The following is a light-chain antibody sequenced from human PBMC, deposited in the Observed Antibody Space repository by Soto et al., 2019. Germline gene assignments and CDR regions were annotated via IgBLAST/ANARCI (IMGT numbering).Light chain of an antibody. CDR1: SGHSDYA. CDR3: QAWGTGGV. V-gene: IGLV4-69*01. CDR2: VTSDGSH. Sequence: QPVLTQSPSASASPGASVKLTCTLSSGHSDYAIAWHQQQPEKGPRYLMKVTSDGSHTKGDGIPDRFSGSSSGADRYLTISSLRSDDEADYYCQAWGTGGVFGGGTK. J-gene: IGLJ3*02.